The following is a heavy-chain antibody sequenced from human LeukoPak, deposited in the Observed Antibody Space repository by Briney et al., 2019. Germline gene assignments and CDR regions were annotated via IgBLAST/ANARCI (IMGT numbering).Heavy chain of an antibody. V-gene: IGHV3-53*01. D-gene: IGHD5-12*01. CDR2: IYSGGST. Sequence: GGSLRLSCAVSGFTVSSNYMSWVRQAPGKGLEWVSVIYSGGSTYYADSVKGRFTVSRDNSKNTLYLQMNSLRAEDTAVYYCAREMFVATDGYFDYWGQGTLVTVSS. CDR3: AREMFVATDGYFDY. J-gene: IGHJ4*02. CDR1: GFTVSSNY.